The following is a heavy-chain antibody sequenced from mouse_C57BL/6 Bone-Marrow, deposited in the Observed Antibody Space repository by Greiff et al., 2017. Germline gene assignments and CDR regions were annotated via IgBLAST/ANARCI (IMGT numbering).Heavy chain of an antibody. CDR3: ARCGSFYYDYDPFDY. J-gene: IGHJ2*01. D-gene: IGHD2-4*01. V-gene: IGHV1-81*01. CDR1: GYTFTSYG. Sequence: QVQLQQSGAELVRPGASVKLSCKASGYTFTSYGISWVKQRTGQGLEWIGEIYPRSGNTYYNEKFKGKATLTADKSSSTAYMELRSLTSEDSAVYFCARCGSFYYDYDPFDYWGQGTTLTVSS. CDR2: IYPRSGNT.